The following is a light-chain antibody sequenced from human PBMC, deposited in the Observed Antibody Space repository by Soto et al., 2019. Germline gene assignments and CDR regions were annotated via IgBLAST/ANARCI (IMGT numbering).Light chain of an antibody. CDR1: QTVRNNY. CDR2: DAS. CDR3: QHSGDFRWT. Sequence: EFVLTQSPGTLSLSPGERATLSCRASQTVRNNYLAWYQQKPGQAPRLLIYDASSRATGIPDRFSGDGSGTDFTLTISRLEPEDFAVYYCQHSGDFRWTFGLGTKVDIK. J-gene: IGKJ1*01. V-gene: IGKV3-20*01.